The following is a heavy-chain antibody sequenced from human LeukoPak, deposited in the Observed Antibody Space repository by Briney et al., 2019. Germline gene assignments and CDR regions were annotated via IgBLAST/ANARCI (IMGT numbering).Heavy chain of an antibody. Sequence: GASVKVSCKASGYTFTSYDINWVRQATGQGLEWMGWMNPNSGNTGYAQKFQGRVTITRNTSISTAYMELSSLRSEDTAVYYCARAIMVRGVIPGMRYYYYYMDVWGKGTTVTISS. CDR3: ARAIMVRGVIPGMRYYYYYMDV. CDR1: GYTFTSYD. V-gene: IGHV1-8*03. D-gene: IGHD3-10*01. CDR2: MNPNSGNT. J-gene: IGHJ6*03.